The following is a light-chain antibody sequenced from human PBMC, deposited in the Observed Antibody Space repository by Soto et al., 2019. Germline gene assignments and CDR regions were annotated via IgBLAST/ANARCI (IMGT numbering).Light chain of an antibody. J-gene: IGKJ2*01. CDR3: QQYNNCMYT. V-gene: IGKV3-15*01. CDR2: GAS. Sequence: EIVMTQSPATLSVSPGERATLPSRASQSVSSNLAWYQQKPGQAPRLLIYGASTRATGIPARFSGSGSGTEFTLTISSLQSEDFAVYSCQQYNNCMYTFGQGTKLEIK. CDR1: QSVSSN.